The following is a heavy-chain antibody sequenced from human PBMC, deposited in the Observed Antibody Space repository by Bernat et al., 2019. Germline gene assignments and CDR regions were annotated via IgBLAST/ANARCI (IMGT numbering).Heavy chain of an antibody. D-gene: IGHD5-12*01. V-gene: IGHV3-7*01. CDR3: ARDSEGGYLFDY. CDR1: GFTFSSYW. Sequence: EVQLVESGGGLVQPGGSLRLSCAASGFTFSSYWMSWVRQAPGKGLEWVANIKQDGSEKYYADSVKGRFTISRDNSKNTLYLQMNSLRAEDTAVYYCARDSEGGYLFDYWGQGTLVTVSS. J-gene: IGHJ4*02. CDR2: IKQDGSEK.